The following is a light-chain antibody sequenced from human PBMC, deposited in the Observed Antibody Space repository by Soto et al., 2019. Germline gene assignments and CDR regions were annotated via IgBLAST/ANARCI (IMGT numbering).Light chain of an antibody. J-gene: IGLJ2*01. CDR2: DVS. CDR3: SSYTTRSTLI. V-gene: IGLV2-14*03. CDR1: SSYIGDYKY. Sequence: QSALTQPASVSGSPGQSITISCTGTSSYIGDYKYVSWYQQHPGKAPKLMIYDVSDRPSGISNRFSGSKSGYTASLTISGLQAEDEADYYCSSYTTRSTLIFGGGTKLTVL.